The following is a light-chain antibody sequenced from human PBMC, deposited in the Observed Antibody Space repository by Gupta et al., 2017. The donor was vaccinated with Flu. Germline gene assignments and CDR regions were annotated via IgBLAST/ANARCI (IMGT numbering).Light chain of an antibody. CDR3: AAWDDSLSGVV. CDR1: SSNIGSNY. Sequence: QSVLTQPPSASGTPGQRVTTSCSGSSSNIGSNYVYWYQQLPGTAPKLLIYRNNQRPSGVPDRFSGSKSGTSAYLAISGLRAEDEADYDCAAWDDSLSGVVFGGGTKL. V-gene: IGLV1-47*01. CDR2: RNN. J-gene: IGLJ2*01.